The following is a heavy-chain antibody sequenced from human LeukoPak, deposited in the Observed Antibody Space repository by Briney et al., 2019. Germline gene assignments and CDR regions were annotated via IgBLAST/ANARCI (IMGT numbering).Heavy chain of an antibody. D-gene: IGHD6-19*01. J-gene: IGHJ4*02. CDR3: ARVEGSGWYVFDY. CDR2: ISSSGSTI. V-gene: IGHV3-11*01. CDR1: GFTFSAYY. Sequence: GGSLRLSCAASGFTFSAYYMSWIRQAPGKGLEWVSYISSSGSTIYYADSVKGRFTISRDNAKNSLYLQMNSLRAEDTAVYYCARVEGSGWYVFDYWGQGTLVTVSS.